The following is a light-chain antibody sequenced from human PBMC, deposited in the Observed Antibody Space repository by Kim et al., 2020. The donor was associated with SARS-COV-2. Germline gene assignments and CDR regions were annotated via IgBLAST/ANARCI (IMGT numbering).Light chain of an antibody. CDR1: LSNIGAGYD. Sequence: TISCTVFLSNIGAGYDVHWYQQLPGTAPKLLIYGNSNRPSGVPDRFSGSKSGTSASLAITGLQAEDEADYYCQSYDSSLSGVVFGGGTKLTVL. J-gene: IGLJ2*01. V-gene: IGLV1-40*01. CDR2: GNS. CDR3: QSYDSSLSGVV.